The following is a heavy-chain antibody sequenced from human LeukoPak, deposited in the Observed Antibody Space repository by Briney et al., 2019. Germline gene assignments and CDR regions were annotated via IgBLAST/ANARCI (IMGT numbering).Heavy chain of an antibody. Sequence: GSLRLSCAASGFTFSSYWMSWVRQAPGKGLEWIGEIYHSGSTNYNPSLKSRVTISVDKSKNQFSLKLSSVTAADTAVYYCARVNGAYSYGYYYFDYWGQGTLVTVSS. J-gene: IGHJ4*02. D-gene: IGHD5-18*01. V-gene: IGHV4-4*02. CDR2: IYHSGST. CDR1: GFTFSSYW. CDR3: ARVNGAYSYGYYYFDY.